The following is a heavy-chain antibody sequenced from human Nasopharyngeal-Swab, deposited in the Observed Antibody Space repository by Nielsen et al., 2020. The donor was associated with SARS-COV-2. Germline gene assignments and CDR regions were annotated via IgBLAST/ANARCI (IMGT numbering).Heavy chain of an antibody. CDR3: ARASAGNYDFWSGPTFDY. Sequence: GGSLRLSCAASGFTFSSYSMNWVRQAPGKGLGWVSSISSSSSDIHYADSVKGRFTISRDNAKNSLYLQMNSLRAEDTAVYYCARASAGNYDFWSGPTFDYWGQGTLVTVSS. D-gene: IGHD3-3*01. J-gene: IGHJ4*02. CDR2: ISSSSSDI. CDR1: GFTFSSYS. V-gene: IGHV3-21*01.